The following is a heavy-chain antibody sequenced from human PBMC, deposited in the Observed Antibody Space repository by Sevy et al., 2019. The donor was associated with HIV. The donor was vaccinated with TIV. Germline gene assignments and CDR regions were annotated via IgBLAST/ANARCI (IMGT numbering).Heavy chain of an antibody. CDR2: ISSDGTRT. J-gene: IGHJ5*01. CDR3: ERAGAYNLIDS. V-gene: IGHV3-74*01. CDR1: GFTFSTHW. Sequence: GGSLRLSCTASGFTFSTHWMHWVRQAPEKGLMWVSRISSDGTRTDYADSVKGRFTISRDNTRNTLYLQMNSLRAEDTALYYCERAGAYNLIDSWGQGTLVTVSS.